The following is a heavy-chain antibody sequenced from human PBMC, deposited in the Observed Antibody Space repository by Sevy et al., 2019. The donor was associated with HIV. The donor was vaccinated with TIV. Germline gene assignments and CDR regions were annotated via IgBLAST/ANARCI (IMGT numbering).Heavy chain of an antibody. CDR2: IYYTWST. CDR3: ARAPPVRSGDDSLNWFDP. CDR1: GGSISAYY. V-gene: IGHV4-59*01. J-gene: IGHJ5*02. Sequence: SETLSLTCTVSGGSISAYYWSWIRQPPGKGLEYLGYIYYTWSTNYNPSLKSRVTISVDTSKNQFSLKLSSVTAADTAVYYCARAPPVRSGDDSLNWFDPWGQGTLVTVSS. D-gene: IGHD5-12*01.